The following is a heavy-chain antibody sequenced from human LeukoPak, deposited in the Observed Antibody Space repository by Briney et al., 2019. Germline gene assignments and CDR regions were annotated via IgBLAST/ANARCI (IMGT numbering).Heavy chain of an antibody. D-gene: IGHD3-22*01. J-gene: IGHJ4*02. CDR2: ISSSSSTI. Sequence: GSLRLSCAASGFTFSSYAMSWVRQAPGKGLAWVSYISSSSSTIYYADSVKGRFTISRDNAKNSLYLQMNSLRAEDTAVYYCARDLPPLYYDSSGYFDYWGQGTLVTVSS. CDR1: GFTFSSYA. CDR3: ARDLPPLYYDSSGYFDY. V-gene: IGHV3-48*01.